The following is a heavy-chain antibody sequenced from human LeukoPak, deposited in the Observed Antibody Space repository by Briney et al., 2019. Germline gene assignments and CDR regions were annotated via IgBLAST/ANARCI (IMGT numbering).Heavy chain of an antibody. Sequence: ASVKVSCKAYGGTFSTNAITWVRQAPGQGLEWMGGIIPMSETPKYTQKFQGRVTIATDESTNTAYMELSSLRAEDTAVYYCARDKNSGECVSNSCYGVWPLDIWGQGTMVTVSS. V-gene: IGHV1-69*05. D-gene: IGHD2-2*01. J-gene: IGHJ3*02. CDR3: ARDKNSGECVSNSCYGVWPLDI. CDR1: GGTFSTNA. CDR2: IIPMSETP.